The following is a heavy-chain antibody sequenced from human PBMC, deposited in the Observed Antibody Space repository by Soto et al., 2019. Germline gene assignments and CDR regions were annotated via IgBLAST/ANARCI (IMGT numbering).Heavy chain of an antibody. Sequence: PGGSLRLSCAASGFTFSDHYMDWVRQSPGKGPEWVGRIRNKANSYTTDFAASVKGRFTISRDDSKNSLYLQMNSLKTEDTAVYYCARNGPSGSYGDYWGQGTVVTVSS. D-gene: IGHD1-26*01. CDR2: IRNKANSYTT. V-gene: IGHV3-72*01. J-gene: IGHJ4*02. CDR1: GFTFSDHY. CDR3: ARNGPSGSYGDY.